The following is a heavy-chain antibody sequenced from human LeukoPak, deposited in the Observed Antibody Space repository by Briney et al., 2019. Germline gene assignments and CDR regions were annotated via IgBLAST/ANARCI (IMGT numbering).Heavy chain of an antibody. Sequence: ASVKVSCKASGYTFTGYYMHWVRQATGQGLVWMGWMNPNSGNTGYAQKFQGRVTITRNTSISTAYMELSSLRSEDTAVYYCARGEYYYGSGSYYEDYWGQGTLVTVSS. D-gene: IGHD3-10*01. CDR1: GYTFTGYY. J-gene: IGHJ4*02. V-gene: IGHV1-8*03. CDR2: MNPNSGNT. CDR3: ARGEYYYGSGSYYEDY.